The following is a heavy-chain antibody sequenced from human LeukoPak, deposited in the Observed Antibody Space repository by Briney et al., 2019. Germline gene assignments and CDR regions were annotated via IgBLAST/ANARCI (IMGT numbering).Heavy chain of an antibody. Sequence: GGSLRLSCAASGFAFANYAMAWVRQAPGKGLNWVTGITGNGGTTYYADSVKGRFTISRDNPKNTLYLQMNSLRVEDTAVYYCARGDYSDASDYFPLFDNWGQGTLVTVSS. CDR3: ARGDYSDASDYFPLFDN. CDR2: ITGNGGTT. J-gene: IGHJ4*02. V-gene: IGHV3-23*01. CDR1: GFAFANYA. D-gene: IGHD3-22*01.